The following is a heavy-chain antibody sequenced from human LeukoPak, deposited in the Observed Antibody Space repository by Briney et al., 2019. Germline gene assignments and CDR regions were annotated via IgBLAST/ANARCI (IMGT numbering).Heavy chain of an antibody. J-gene: IGHJ5*02. CDR3: ARHTNKGIRWANWFDP. V-gene: IGHV3-23*01. CDR1: GFTFSPYA. Sequence: GGSLRLSCAASGFTFSPYAMTWVRQAPGREREGVSAISGTGGSTYYAGSVKGGLTIPRDNSNNTMYLQMSSLRAEDTALYYCARHTNKGIRWANWFDPWGQGTLVTVSS. CDR2: ISGTGGST. D-gene: IGHD1-26*01.